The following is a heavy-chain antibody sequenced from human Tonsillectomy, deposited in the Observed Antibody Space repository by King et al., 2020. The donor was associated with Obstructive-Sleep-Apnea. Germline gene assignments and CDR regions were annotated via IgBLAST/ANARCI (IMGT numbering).Heavy chain of an antibody. J-gene: IGHJ4*02. CDR1: GFTFDDYA. V-gene: IGHV3-9*01. CDR2: ISWYSCSI. Sequence: VQLVESGGGLVQPGRSLRLSCAASGFTFDDYAMHWVRQAPGKGLEWVSVISWYSCSIGYADSLKGRFTISRDNAKNSLYLQMNSLRAEDTALYYCAKANWDSSPFDYWGQGTLVTVSS. D-gene: IGHD1-7*01. CDR3: AKANWDSSPFDY.